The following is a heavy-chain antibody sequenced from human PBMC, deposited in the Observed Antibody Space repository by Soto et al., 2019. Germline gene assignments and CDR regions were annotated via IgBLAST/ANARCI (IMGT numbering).Heavy chain of an antibody. CDR1: GFTFSNAW. V-gene: IGHV3-15*07. Sequence: EVQLVESGGGLVKPGGSLRLSCAASGFTFSNAWMNWVRQAPGKGLEWVGRIKSKTDGGTTDYAAPVKGRFTISRADSKNTRYLQMNSQKTEDPAVYYCTADGEYYDSSGYYRWGQGTLVTLSS. J-gene: IGHJ4*02. CDR3: TADGEYYDSSGYYR. CDR2: IKSKTDGGTT. D-gene: IGHD3-22*01.